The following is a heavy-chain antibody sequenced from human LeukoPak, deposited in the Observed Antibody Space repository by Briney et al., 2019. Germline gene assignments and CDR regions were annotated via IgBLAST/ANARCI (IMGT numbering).Heavy chain of an antibody. CDR2: TVGIGPNT. CDR1: GFTFTNYA. Sequence: GGSLRLSCAASGFTFTNYAMTWVRQAPEKGLEWVAATVGIGPNTYHADSVKGRFTISRDNSKNILYLQMNSLRAEDTAVYYCAKDPYSSPYYGPGYLGQGTLVTVSS. CDR3: AKDPYSSPYYGPGY. J-gene: IGHJ4*02. V-gene: IGHV3-23*01. D-gene: IGHD6-19*01.